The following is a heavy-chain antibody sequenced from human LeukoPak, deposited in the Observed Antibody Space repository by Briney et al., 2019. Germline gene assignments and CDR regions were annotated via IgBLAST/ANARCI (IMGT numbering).Heavy chain of an antibody. CDR2: FDPEKGET. CDR3: ATNPDITFGGVIAPGSFDY. V-gene: IGHV1-24*01. D-gene: IGHD3-16*02. Sequence: ASVKVSCKVSGYTLTELSMHWVRQAPGKGFEWMGRFDPEKGETIYAQKFQGRVTMTEDTSTDTAYMELSSLRSEDTAVYYCATNPDITFGGVIAPGSFDYWGQGTLVTVSS. CDR1: GYTLTELS. J-gene: IGHJ4*02.